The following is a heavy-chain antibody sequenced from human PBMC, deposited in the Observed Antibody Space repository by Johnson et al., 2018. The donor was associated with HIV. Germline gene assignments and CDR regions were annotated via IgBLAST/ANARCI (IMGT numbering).Heavy chain of an antibody. CDR1: GFPFSTYA. Sequence: QVQLVESGGGVVQPGRSLRLSCAASGFPFSTYAMHWVRQAPGKGLEWVSVISYDGSDKYYADSVKGRFTISRDNSRNTLYVHMNSLRAEETAVYYCARGKAWIQRWDDAFDIWGQGTMVTVSS. CDR2: ISYDGSDK. V-gene: IGHV3-30-3*01. J-gene: IGHJ3*02. CDR3: ARGKAWIQRWDDAFDI. D-gene: IGHD5-18*01.